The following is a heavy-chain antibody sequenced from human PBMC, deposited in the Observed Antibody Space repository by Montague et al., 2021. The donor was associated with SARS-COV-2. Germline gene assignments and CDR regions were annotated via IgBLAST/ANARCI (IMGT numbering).Heavy chain of an antibody. D-gene: IGHD3-22*01. CDR2: IGGSGGST. Sequence: SLRLSCAASGFTFSSYAMSWVRQAPGEGLEWVSAIGGSGGSTYYADSVKGRFTISRDNSKNTLYLQMNSLRAEDTAVYYCAKGGERITMIVVVITLADFDYWGQGTLVTVSS. V-gene: IGHV3-23*01. J-gene: IGHJ4*02. CDR3: AKGGERITMIVVVITLADFDY. CDR1: GFTFSSYA.